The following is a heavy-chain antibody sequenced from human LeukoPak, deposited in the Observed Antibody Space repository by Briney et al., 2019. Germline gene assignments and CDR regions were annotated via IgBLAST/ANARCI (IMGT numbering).Heavy chain of an antibody. CDR1: GGSISSSSYY. CDR2: IYYSGST. CDR3: ARGIRVYYYYYYYMDV. J-gene: IGHJ6*03. Sequence: PSETLSLTCTVSGGSISSSSYYWGWIRQPPGKGLEWIGSIYYSGSTYYNPSLKSRVTISVDTSKNQFSLKLSSVTAADTAVYYCARGIRVYYYYYYYMDVWGKGTTVTVSS. D-gene: IGHD6-6*01. V-gene: IGHV4-39*07.